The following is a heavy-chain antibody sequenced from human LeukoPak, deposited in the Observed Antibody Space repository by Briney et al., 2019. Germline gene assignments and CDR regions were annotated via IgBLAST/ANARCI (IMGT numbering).Heavy chain of an antibody. J-gene: IGHJ5*02. D-gene: IGHD3-3*01. V-gene: IGHV4-39*07. CDR3: ARGPHYDFWSGYLPLPNWFDP. CDR1: GGSISSSSYY. CDR2: IYYSGST. Sequence: SETLSLTCTVSGGSISSSSYYWGWIRQPPGKGLEWIGSIYYSGSTYYNPSLKSRVTISVDTSKNQFSLKLSSVTAADTAVYYCARGPHYDFWSGYLPLPNWFDPWGQGTLVTVSS.